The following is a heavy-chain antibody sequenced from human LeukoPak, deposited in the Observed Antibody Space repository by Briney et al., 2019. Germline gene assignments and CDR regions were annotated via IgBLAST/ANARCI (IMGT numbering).Heavy chain of an antibody. CDR2: ISYDGSNK. CDR3: ARVGSDWFDP. J-gene: IGHJ5*02. Sequence: GGSLRLSCAASGFTFSSYAMHWVRQAPGKGLEWVGVISYDGSNKYYADSVKGRFTISRDNSKNTLYLQMNSLRAEDTAVYYCARVGSDWFDPWGQGTLVTVSS. D-gene: IGHD3-16*01. CDR1: GFTFSSYA. V-gene: IGHV3-30*04.